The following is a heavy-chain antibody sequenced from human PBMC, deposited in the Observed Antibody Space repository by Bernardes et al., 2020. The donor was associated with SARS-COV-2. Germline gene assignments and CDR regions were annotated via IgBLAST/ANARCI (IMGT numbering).Heavy chain of an antibody. D-gene: IGHD3-10*01. CDR2: INSDGSST. J-gene: IGHJ6*02. CDR3: ARDHGSTMALFPYYYYYYGMDV. Sequence: GGSLRLSCAASGFTFSSYWMHWVRQAPGKGLVWVSRINSDGSSTSYADSVKGRFTISRDNAKNTLYLQMNSLRAEDTAVYYCARDHGSTMALFPYYYYYYGMDVWGQGTTVTVSS. CDR1: GFTFSSYW. V-gene: IGHV3-74*01.